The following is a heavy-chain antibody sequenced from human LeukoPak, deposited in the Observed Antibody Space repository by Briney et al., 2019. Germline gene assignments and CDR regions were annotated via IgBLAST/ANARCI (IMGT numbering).Heavy chain of an antibody. D-gene: IGHD1-1*01. CDR1: AFTFSGYW. CDR3: TRGRRRDPTGSSYYYGMDV. V-gene: IGHV3-7*03. J-gene: IGHJ6*02. Sequence: GALRLSCAASAFTFSGYWMSWVRQAPGKGLEWVANIKQDGSETYYVDSVKGRFTISRDNAKNSLHLQMNSLRAEDTAVYYCTRGRRRDPTGSSYYYGMDVWGQGTTVAVSS. CDR2: IKQDGSET.